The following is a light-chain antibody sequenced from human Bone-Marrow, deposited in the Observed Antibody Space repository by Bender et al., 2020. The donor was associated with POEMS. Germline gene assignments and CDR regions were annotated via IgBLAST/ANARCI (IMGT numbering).Light chain of an antibody. V-gene: IGLV2-23*02. CDR2: DVS. CDR1: SSDVGKYDL. Sequence: QSALTQPASVSGSPGQSITISCTGTSSDVGKYDLVSWYQQSPGKAPRLILYDVSERPAGISNRFSGSKSGNTASLRISGLRAEDEADYYCCSYAGSSTLIFGGGTKLTVL. J-gene: IGLJ2*01. CDR3: CSYAGSSTLI.